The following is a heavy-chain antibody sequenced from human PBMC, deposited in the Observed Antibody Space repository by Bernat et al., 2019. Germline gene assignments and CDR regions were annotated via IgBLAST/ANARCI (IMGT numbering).Heavy chain of an antibody. J-gene: IGHJ4*02. CDR1: GFTFSSYG. Sequence: QVQLVESGGGVVQPGRSLRLSCAASGFTFSSYGMHWVRQAPGKGLEWVAVIWYDGSNKYYADSVKGQFTISRDNSKNTLYLQMNSLRAEDTAVYYCARDLYCSSTSCQYYFDYWGQGTLVTVSS. V-gene: IGHV3-33*01. CDR2: IWYDGSNK. D-gene: IGHD2-2*01. CDR3: ARDLYCSSTSCQYYFDY.